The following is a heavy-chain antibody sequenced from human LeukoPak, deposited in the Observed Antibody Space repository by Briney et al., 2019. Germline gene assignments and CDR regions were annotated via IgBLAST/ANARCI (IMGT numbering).Heavy chain of an antibody. V-gene: IGHV4-59*01. CDR1: GSSISSYY. CDR3: ARVDPDSSSTLEVFDY. D-gene: IGHD6-6*01. Sequence: SETLSLTCTVSGSSISSYYWSWIRQPPGKGLEWIGYIYYSGSTNYNPSLKSRVTISVDTSKNQFSLKLSSVTAADTAVYYCARVDPDSSSTLEVFDYWGQGTLVTVSS. CDR2: IYYSGST. J-gene: IGHJ4*02.